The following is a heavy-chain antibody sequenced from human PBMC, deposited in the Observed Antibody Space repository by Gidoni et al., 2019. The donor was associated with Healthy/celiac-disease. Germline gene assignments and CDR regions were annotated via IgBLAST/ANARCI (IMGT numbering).Heavy chain of an antibody. CDR3: ARERTIYYDSSGHIDFDY. CDR1: GFPSSSYS. Sequence: DVQLVESGGGLVKPGGSLRLSCSAYGFPSSSYSLNWVRQAPGKGLEWVSSISSRSSYIYYADSVKGRFTIYRDNAKNSLYLQMNSLRAEDTAVYYCARERTIYYDSSGHIDFDYWGQGTLVTVSS. V-gene: IGHV3-21*01. D-gene: IGHD3-22*01. J-gene: IGHJ4*02. CDR2: ISSRSSYI.